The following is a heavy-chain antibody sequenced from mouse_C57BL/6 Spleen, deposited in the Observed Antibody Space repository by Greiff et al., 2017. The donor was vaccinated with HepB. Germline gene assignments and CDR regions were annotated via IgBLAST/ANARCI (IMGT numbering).Heavy chain of an antibody. J-gene: IGHJ3*01. CDR2: ISSGSSTI. CDR1: GFTFSDYG. Sequence: EVKLVESGGGLVKPGGSLKLSCAASGFTFSDYGMHWVRQAPEKGLEWVAYISSGSSTIYYADTVKGRFTISRDNAKNTLFLQMTSLRSEDTAMYYCARNLGYGSSFFAYWGQGTLVTVSA. D-gene: IGHD1-1*01. CDR3: ARNLGYGSSFFAY. V-gene: IGHV5-17*01.